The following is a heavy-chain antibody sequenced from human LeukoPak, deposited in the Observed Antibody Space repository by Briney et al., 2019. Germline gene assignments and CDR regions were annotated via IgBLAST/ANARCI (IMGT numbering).Heavy chain of an antibody. J-gene: IGHJ4*02. V-gene: IGHV4-39*01. CDR3: ARLSDIPDY. D-gene: IGHD2-2*02. CDR2: IYYSGST. CDR1: GGSISSSNYY. Sequence: SETLSLTCTVSGGSISSSNYYWGWIRQPPGKGLEWIGTIYYSGSTYYSPSHKSRVTISVDTSKNQFSLKLSSVTAADTAVYYCARLSDIPDYWGQGTLVTVSS.